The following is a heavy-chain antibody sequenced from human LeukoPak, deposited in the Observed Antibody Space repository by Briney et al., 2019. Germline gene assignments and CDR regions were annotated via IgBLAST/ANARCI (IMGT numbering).Heavy chain of an antibody. CDR1: GPIFSDFA. J-gene: IGHJ6*03. V-gene: IGHV3-23*01. D-gene: IGHD3-3*01. CDR3: AKSSAQDYDFWSGYMDL. CDR2: ITGSGGST. Sequence: GRSLTLSCAVSGPIFSDFAMSWVRQPPGKGLEWVSSITGSGGSTYYPGSVNGRFTISRDNSENTLYLQMDRLRVEDTAVYDCAKSSAQDYDFWSGYMDLWGNGTTVTVS.